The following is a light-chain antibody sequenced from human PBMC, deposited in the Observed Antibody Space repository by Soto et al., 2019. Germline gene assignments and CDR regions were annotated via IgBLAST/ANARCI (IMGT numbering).Light chain of an antibody. CDR1: SSNIGSNS. Sequence: QSVLTQPPSASGTPGQTVTISCSGSSSNIGSNSVNWFQHLPGAVPKLLIFSTHQRPSGVPDRFSGPKSGTSASLAISGLQTEDEADYYCSAWDDSLVVVFGGGTKVTVL. CDR3: SAWDDSLVVV. CDR2: STH. V-gene: IGLV1-44*01. J-gene: IGLJ2*01.